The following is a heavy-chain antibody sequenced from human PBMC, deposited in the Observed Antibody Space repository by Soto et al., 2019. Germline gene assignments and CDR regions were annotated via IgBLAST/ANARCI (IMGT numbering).Heavy chain of an antibody. V-gene: IGHV4-30-4*01. Sequence: HVQLPESGPGLVKPSQTLSLTCTVSGGSISSGDDFWPWIRQPPGKGLEWIGYIYYSGSTNYNPFIKSQLTMSVDTSKTQFSPKLSSVTAADRTAYYCARDRAKWKHYYYYGMDVWGQGTTVTVSS. J-gene: IGHJ6*01. D-gene: IGHD1-20*01. CDR2: IYYSGST. CDR3: ARDRAKWKHYYYYGMDV. CDR1: GGSISSGDDF.